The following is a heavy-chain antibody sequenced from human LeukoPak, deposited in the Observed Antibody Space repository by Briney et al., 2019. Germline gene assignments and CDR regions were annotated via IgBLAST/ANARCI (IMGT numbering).Heavy chain of an antibody. CDR1: GFTVGSNY. CDR3: AKDQAPYQ. J-gene: IGHJ4*02. Sequence: GGSLRLSCAASGFTVGSNYMSWVRQAPGKGLEWVSAISGSGGSTYYADSVKGRFTISRDNSKNTLYLQMNSLRAEDTAVYYCAKDQAPYQWGQGTLVTVSS. V-gene: IGHV3-23*01. CDR2: ISGSGGST. D-gene: IGHD2-2*01.